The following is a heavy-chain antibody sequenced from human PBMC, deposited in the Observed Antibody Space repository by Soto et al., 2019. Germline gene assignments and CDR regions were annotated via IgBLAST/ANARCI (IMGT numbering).Heavy chain of an antibody. CDR3: AHYSGSYVYSDY. CDR2: IYWDDDK. D-gene: IGHD1-26*01. Sequence: QITLKESGPTLVKPTQTLTLTCTFSGFSLSTSVVGVGWIRQPPGKALEWLALIYWDDDKRYSPSLKSRLTITKDTSKNQVVLTMTNMDPVDTATYYCAHYSGSYVYSDYWGQGTLVTVSS. CDR1: GFSLSTSVVG. J-gene: IGHJ4*02. V-gene: IGHV2-5*02.